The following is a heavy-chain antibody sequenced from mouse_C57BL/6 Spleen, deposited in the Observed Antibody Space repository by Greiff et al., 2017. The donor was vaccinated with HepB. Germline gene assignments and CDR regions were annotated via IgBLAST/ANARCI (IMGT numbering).Heavy chain of an antibody. D-gene: IGHD1-1*01. V-gene: IGHV1-42*01. Sequence: EVQLQQSGPELVKPGASVKMSCKASGYSFTGYYMNWVKQSPEKSLEWIGEINPSTGGTTYNQKFKAKAKAYIQLKSLTSEDSAVYYCARYYCGSHYFDYWGQGTPLTVSS. CDR1: GYSFTGYY. CDR2: INPSTGGT. J-gene: IGHJ2*01. CDR3: ARYYCGSHYFDY.